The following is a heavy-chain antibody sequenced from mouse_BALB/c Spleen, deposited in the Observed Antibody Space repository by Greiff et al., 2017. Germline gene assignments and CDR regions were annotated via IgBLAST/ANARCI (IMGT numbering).Heavy chain of an antibody. CDR3: ARVITTVGDYYAMDY. CDR1: GFTFSSYG. CDR2: INSNGGST. V-gene: IGHV5-6-3*01. D-gene: IGHD1-1*01. Sequence: EVKLQESGGGLVQPGGSLKLSCAASGFTFSSYGMSWVRQTPDKRLELVATINSNGGSTYYPDSVKGRFTISRDNAKNTLYLQMSSLKSEDTAMYYCARVITTVGDYYAMDYWGQGTSVTVSS. J-gene: IGHJ4*01.